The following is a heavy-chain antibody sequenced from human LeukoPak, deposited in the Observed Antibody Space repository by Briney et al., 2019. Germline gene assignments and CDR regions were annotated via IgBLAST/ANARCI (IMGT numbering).Heavy chain of an antibody. V-gene: IGHV3-23*01. CDR1: GFTLTDYA. D-gene: IGHD6-19*01. J-gene: IGHJ4*02. Sequence: PGGSLRLSCAASGFTLTDYAMTWVRQAPGKGLEWVSSISGTKTWYADSVKGRFTMSRDISKNTLCLQMNSLRAEDTAVYYCAKAYHDSGCLIDYWGQGTLVTVSS. CDR2: ISGTKT. CDR3: AKAYHDSGCLIDY.